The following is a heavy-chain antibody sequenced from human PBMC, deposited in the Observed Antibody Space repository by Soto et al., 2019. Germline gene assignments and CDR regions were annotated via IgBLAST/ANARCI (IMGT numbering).Heavy chain of an antibody. CDR3: ARDSGDSSGYYELDY. CDR2: LWNDGSIE. Sequence: HVQLVESGGGAVQPGRSLRLSCEASGFSFSNYGMHWVRQAPGKGLEWVAVLWNDGSIEYYADSVKGRFTISRDNARNTSDLQMSGLRADETAVYYCARDSGDSSGYYELDYWGQGTLVTVSS. CDR1: GFSFSNYG. J-gene: IGHJ4*02. V-gene: IGHV3-33*01. D-gene: IGHD3-22*01.